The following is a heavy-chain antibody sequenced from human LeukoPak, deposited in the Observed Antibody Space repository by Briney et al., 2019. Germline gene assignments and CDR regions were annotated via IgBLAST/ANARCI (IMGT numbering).Heavy chain of an antibody. V-gene: IGHV3-30*04. CDR1: GFTFSNYA. CDR3: AKDPSSGLLDY. J-gene: IGHJ4*02. D-gene: IGHD3-22*01. Sequence: GGSLRLSCAASGFTFSNYAMHWVRQAPGKGLEWVAVISYDGSDKYYADSVKGRFTISRDNSKSTLYLQMNSLRAEDTAVYYCAKDPSSGLLDYWGQGTLVTVSS. CDR2: ISYDGSDK.